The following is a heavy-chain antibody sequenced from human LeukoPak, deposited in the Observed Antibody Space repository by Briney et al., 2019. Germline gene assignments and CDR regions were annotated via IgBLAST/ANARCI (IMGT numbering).Heavy chain of an antibody. CDR1: GFTFSSYA. V-gene: IGHV3-23*01. CDR3: AKRTTVTTFWDY. CDR2: ISASGGST. Sequence: GGSLRLSCAASGFTFSSYAMTWVRQAPEKGLEWVSVISASGGSTYYADSVKGRFTISGDNSKNTLYLQMNSLRAEDTAVYYCAKRTTVTTFWDYWGQGTLVTVSS. D-gene: IGHD4-17*01. J-gene: IGHJ4*02.